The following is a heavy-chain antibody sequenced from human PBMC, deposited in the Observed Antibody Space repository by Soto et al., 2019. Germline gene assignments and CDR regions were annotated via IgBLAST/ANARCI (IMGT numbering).Heavy chain of an antibody. J-gene: IGHJ4*02. Sequence: SETLSLTCTVSGGSTSSDSYWSWIRQPPGKGLEWIGHIYYSGNTDYNPSLKSRLAISIDTSKNQFSLKLSSVTAADTAVYFCAREGGESSDGLYYFDSWGQGSLVTVSS. V-gene: IGHV4-30-4*01. CDR2: IYYSGNT. D-gene: IGHD3-16*01. CDR1: GGSTSSDSY. CDR3: AREGGESSDGLYYFDS.